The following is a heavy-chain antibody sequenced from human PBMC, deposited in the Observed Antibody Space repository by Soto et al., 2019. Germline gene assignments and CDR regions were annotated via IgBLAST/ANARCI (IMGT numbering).Heavy chain of an antibody. Sequence: GGSLRLSCAASGFTFNIYALHWVRQAPGKGLEWVAVISFDGTKKYYSDSVKGRFTIPRDNLKNTLYLQMNNLRVEDAALYFCAREDDYGYRYINYGLDVWGQGTTVTVSS. CDR2: ISFDGTKK. J-gene: IGHJ6*02. CDR3: AREDDYGYRYINYGLDV. V-gene: IGHV3-30-3*01. D-gene: IGHD4-17*01. CDR1: GFTFNIYA.